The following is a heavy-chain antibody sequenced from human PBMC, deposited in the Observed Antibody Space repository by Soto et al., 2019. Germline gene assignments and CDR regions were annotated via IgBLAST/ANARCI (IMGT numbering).Heavy chain of an antibody. J-gene: IGHJ6*02. CDR3: ARDGYSYALDV. CDR2: IRQDGNEM. Sequence: GGSLRLSCAASGFTIGGAWMRWVRQAPGKGLEWVANIRQDGNEMYYVDAGRGRFTISRDNAKNSLYLQMNSLRVEDTALYYCARDGYSYALDVWGQGTTVTVSS. V-gene: IGHV3-7*01. CDR1: GFTIGGAW.